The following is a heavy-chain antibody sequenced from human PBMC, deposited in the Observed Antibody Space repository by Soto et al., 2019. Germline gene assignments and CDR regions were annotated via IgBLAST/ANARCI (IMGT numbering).Heavy chain of an antibody. D-gene: IGHD3-10*01. V-gene: IGHV3-23*01. CDR3: AEDLAPYGSGNYWETFDY. Sequence: EVQLLESGGGLVQPGGSLRLSCVASGFTFNNFGMSWVRQAPGKGLEWVSGISGRVGTTFHADSVKGRFTISRDNSKNTLFLQMSSLRAEDTAVYYSAEDLAPYGSGNYWETFDYWGQGTQVTVSS. J-gene: IGHJ4*02. CDR1: GFTFNNFG. CDR2: ISGRVGTT.